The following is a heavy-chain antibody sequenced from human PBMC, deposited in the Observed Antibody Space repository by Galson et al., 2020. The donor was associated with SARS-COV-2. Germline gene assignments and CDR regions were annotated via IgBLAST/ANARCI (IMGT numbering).Heavy chain of an antibody. CDR3: ARGYMARPFVI. Sequence: GGSLRLSCTASGVTFDDYGMSWVRQVPGKGLERVSGINKNGGSTGYGDSVKGRFTISRDNAENSLYMQMNSLRAEDTALYYCARGYMARPFVIWGQGTMVTVSS. CDR1: GVTFDDYG. D-gene: IGHD2-2*02. J-gene: IGHJ3*02. CDR2: INKNGGST. V-gene: IGHV3-20*04.